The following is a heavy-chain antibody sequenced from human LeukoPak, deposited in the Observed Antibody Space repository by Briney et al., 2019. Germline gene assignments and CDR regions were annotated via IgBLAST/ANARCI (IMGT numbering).Heavy chain of an antibody. V-gene: IGHV3-NL1*01. CDR1: GFTFSNYG. Sequence: PGRSLRLSCAASGFTFSNYGMHWVRQAPGKGLEWVSAISGSGGSTYYADSVKGRFTISRDNSKNTLYLQMNSLRAEDTAVYYCARAEKIAVAGMGYYFDYWGQGTLVTVSS. CDR3: ARAEKIAVAGMGYYFDY. J-gene: IGHJ4*02. CDR2: ISGSGGST. D-gene: IGHD6-19*01.